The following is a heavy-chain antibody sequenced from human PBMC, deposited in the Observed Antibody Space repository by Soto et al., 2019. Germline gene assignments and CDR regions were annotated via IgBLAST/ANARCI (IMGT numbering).Heavy chain of an antibody. CDR2: IIPMYGPA. D-gene: IGHD3-10*01. Sequence: QVPLVQSGAEVKKPGSSVTVSCKASGGTFSSYAIHWVRQAPGQGLEWMGGIIPMYGPAKYAQRFQGRVPITADESTTTVYMELTSLTAQGTAVYYCARVTSMVRGVIDNGFDPWGHGTLVTVSS. J-gene: IGHJ5*02. V-gene: IGHV1-69*01. CDR1: GGTFSSYA. CDR3: ARVTSMVRGVIDNGFDP.